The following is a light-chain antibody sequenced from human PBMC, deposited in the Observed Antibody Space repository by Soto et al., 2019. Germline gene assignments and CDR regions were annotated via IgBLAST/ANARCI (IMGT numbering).Light chain of an antibody. CDR1: QSVTNF. CDR3: QQYNDWSSR. CDR2: DAS. V-gene: IGKV1-5*01. Sequence: DIQMTQSPSTLTASVGDRVTITCRASQSVTNFLAWYQQKPGKAPKLLIYDASTLEDGVPSRFSGSGPGTQFTLTISSVQPDDYATYYCQQYNDWSSRFGQGTKLEIK. J-gene: IGKJ2*03.